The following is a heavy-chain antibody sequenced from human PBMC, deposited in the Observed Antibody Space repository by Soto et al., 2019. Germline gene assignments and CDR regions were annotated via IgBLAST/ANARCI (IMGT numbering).Heavy chain of an antibody. J-gene: IGHJ3*02. CDR1: GGSISSSSYY. CDR3: ARPHLPYGSGSDDAFDI. D-gene: IGHD3-10*01. CDR2: IYYSGST. Sequence: QLQLQESGPGLVKPSETLSLTCTVSGGSISSSSYYWGWIRQPPGKGLEWIGSIYYSGSTYYNPSLKSRVTISVDTSKNQFSLKLSSVTAADTAVYYCARPHLPYGSGSDDAFDIWGQGTMVTVSS. V-gene: IGHV4-39*01.